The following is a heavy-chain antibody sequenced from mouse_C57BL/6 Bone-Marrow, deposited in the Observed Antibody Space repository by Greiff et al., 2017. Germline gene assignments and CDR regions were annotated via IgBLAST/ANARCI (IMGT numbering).Heavy chain of an antibody. CDR1: GYTFTSYW. D-gene: IGHD1-1*01. Sequence: VQLQQSGAELVKPGASVKLSCKASGYTFTSYWMHWVKQRPGQGLEWIGLIHPNSGSTNYNEKFKSKATLTVDKSSSPAYMQLSSLTSEDSAVYYCARSSFDGGREGFAYWGKGTLVTVSA. J-gene: IGHJ3*01. CDR2: IHPNSGST. V-gene: IGHV1-64*01. CDR3: ARSSFDGGREGFAY.